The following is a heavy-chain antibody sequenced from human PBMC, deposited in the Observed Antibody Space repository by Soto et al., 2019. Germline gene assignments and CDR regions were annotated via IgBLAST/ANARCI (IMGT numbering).Heavy chain of an antibody. D-gene: IGHD5-12*01. CDR2: INHSGST. CDR1: GGSFSGYY. Sequence: QVQLQQWGAGLLKPSETLSLTCAVYGGSFSGYYWSWIRQPPGKGLEWIGEINHSGSTNYNPSLQSRVTISVDTSKNQFSLKLSSVTAADTAVYYCARGVLATIRGGYDYWGQGTLVTVSS. CDR3: ARGVLATIRGGYDY. J-gene: IGHJ4*02. V-gene: IGHV4-34*01.